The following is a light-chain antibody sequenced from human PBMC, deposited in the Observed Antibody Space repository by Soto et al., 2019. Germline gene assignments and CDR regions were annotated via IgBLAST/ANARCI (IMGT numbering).Light chain of an antibody. J-gene: IGKJ5*01. CDR2: AAS. Sequence: DIQMTQSPSSVSTSVGDRVTITCRVSRDISTWLAWYQQKPGKAPKLLIYAASSLFSGVPSRFSGSGSGTDFTLTISSLQPEDFATYYCQQADSLPLVTFGQGTRLEI. V-gene: IGKV1-12*01. CDR1: RDISTW. CDR3: QQADSLPLVT.